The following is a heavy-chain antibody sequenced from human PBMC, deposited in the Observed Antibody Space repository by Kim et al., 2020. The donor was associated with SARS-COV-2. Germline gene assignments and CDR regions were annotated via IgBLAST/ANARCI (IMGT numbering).Heavy chain of an antibody. CDR2: T. Sequence: TKYAGSVKGRFTISRDNAKNTLYLQMNSLRDEDTAVYYCARDREYQLLFDPWGQGTLVTVSS. V-gene: IGHV3-74*01. D-gene: IGHD2-2*01. J-gene: IGHJ5*02. CDR3: ARDREYQLLFDP.